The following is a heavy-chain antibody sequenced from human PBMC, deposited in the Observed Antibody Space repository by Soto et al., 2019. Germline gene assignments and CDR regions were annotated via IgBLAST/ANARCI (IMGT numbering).Heavy chain of an antibody. CDR2: SIPMLTVT. J-gene: IGHJ3*01. CDR3: SICSWSAETFDV. D-gene: IGHD2-2*01. CDR1: GGTFSTYT. V-gene: IGHV1-69*02. Sequence: QVHLEQSGAEVKKPGSSVKVSRKAAGGTFSTYTLIWVRQAPGQGLEWMGRSIPMLTVTNSAQKFQGRVTLTSDKSTSTAFMELNSQTSDDTAVYYCSICSWSAETFDVRGQGTMVTVSS.